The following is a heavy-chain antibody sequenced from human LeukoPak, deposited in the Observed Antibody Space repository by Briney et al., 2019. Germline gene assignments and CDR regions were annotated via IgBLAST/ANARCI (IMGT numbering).Heavy chain of an antibody. Sequence: SVKVSCKASGYTFTTYPINWVRQAPGQGLEWMGGIIPIFGTANYAQKFQGRVTITADESTSTAYMELSSLRSEDTAVYYCAKENYYDSSGPGAFDIWGQGKMVTVFS. J-gene: IGHJ3*02. D-gene: IGHD3-22*01. CDR1: GYTFTTYP. CDR2: IIPIFGTA. CDR3: AKENYYDSSGPGAFDI. V-gene: IGHV1-69*13.